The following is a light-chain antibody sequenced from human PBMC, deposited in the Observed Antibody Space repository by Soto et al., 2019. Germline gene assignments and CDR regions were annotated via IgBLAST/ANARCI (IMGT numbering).Light chain of an antibody. CDR1: QSISSN. J-gene: IGKJ4*01. CDR3: QQYGASPRALT. CDR2: AAS. V-gene: IGKV3-15*01. Sequence: EIVMTQSPATLSVSPGERVTLSCRASQSISSNLAWYQQKPGQAPRLLIYAASTRAPGVPARFSGSGSGTDFTLTISSLQSEDFAVYFCQQYGASPRALTFGGGTKVEIK.